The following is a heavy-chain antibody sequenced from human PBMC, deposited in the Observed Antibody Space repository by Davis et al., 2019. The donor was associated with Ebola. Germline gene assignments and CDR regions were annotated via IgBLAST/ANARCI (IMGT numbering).Heavy chain of an antibody. CDR3: AKDHYDSSGYYYSYFDY. Sequence: GGSLRLSCAASGFTFSSYGMHWVRQAPGKGLEWVAVISYDGSNKYYADSVKGRFTISRDNSKNTLYLQMNSLRAEDTAVYYRAKDHYDSSGYYYSYFDYWGQGTLVTVSS. V-gene: IGHV3-30*18. CDR1: GFTFSSYG. CDR2: ISYDGSNK. D-gene: IGHD3-22*01. J-gene: IGHJ4*02.